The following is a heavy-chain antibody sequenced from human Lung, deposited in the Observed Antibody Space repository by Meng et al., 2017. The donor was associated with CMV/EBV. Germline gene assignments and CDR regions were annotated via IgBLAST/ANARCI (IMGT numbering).Heavy chain of an antibody. Sequence: SXXVSXKASGGTFSRYAVHWVQQAPGQGLEWMGRIIPILGTANYAQSFQDRVTITTDESTSTAYMELSSLRSEDTAVYYCARGPDYSSGSDVFDIWGQGXTVTSSS. CDR2: IIPILGTA. V-gene: IGHV1-69*05. J-gene: IGHJ3*02. CDR3: ARGPDYSSGSDVFDI. CDR1: GGTFSRYA. D-gene: IGHD6-19*01.